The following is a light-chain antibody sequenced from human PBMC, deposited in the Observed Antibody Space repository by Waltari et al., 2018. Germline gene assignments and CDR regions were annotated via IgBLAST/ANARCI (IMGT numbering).Light chain of an antibody. V-gene: IGLV2-14*01. CDR3: SSYTSNGTLV. Sequence: QSALTQPAPVSGPPGQSFTIPCIVTGSDVGAYNYVTLHHQLPGNAPKVMIYGFNNRPSGVSNRFSGSKSGNTASLIISGLQADDEADYYCSSYTSNGTLVFGTGTKVTVV. J-gene: IGLJ1*01. CDR2: GFN. CDR1: GSDVGAYNY.